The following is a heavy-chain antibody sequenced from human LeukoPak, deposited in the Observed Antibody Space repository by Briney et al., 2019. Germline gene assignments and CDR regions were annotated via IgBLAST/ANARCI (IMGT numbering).Heavy chain of an antibody. V-gene: IGHV3-48*04. CDR1: GFTFSTSS. D-gene: IGHD4-17*01. CDR3: AREKFYGEINWFDP. CDR2: ISRSSRTI. Sequence: GGSLRLSCTASGFTFSTSSMNWVRQAPGKGLEWLSFISRSSRTIYYADSVKGRFTISRDNAKNSLYLQMSSLRAEDTAVYYCAREKFYGEINWFDPWGQGTLVTVSS. J-gene: IGHJ5*02.